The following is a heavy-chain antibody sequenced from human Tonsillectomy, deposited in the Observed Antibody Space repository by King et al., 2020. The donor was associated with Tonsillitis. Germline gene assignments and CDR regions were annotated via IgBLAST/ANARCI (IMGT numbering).Heavy chain of an antibody. CDR2: MWYEGTNK. Sequence: VQLVESGGGVVQPGRSLRLSCAASGFTFSTFGMHWVRQAPGKGLEWVAIMWYEGTNKYYADSVKGRFTVSGDNSQTTVYLQMNSLRAEDTAVYYCAKDLSSRYFDLWGRGTLVTVSS. D-gene: IGHD2-2*01. V-gene: IGHV3-33*06. CDR3: AKDLSSRYFDL. CDR1: GFTFSTFG. J-gene: IGHJ2*01.